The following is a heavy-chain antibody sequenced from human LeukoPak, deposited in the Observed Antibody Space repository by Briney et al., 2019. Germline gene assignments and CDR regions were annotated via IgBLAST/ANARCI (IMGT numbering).Heavy chain of an antibody. CDR2: IWYDGSNK. V-gene: IGHV3-33*01. D-gene: IGHD6-13*01. J-gene: IGHJ4*02. CDR1: GFTFSSYG. CDR3: VRRPIAAAAFDY. Sequence: PGRSLRLSCAASGFTFSSYGMHWVRQAPGKGLEWVAVIWYDGSNKYYADSVKGRFTISRDNSKNTLYLRMNSLRAEDTAVYYCVRRPIAAAAFDYWGQGTLVTVSS.